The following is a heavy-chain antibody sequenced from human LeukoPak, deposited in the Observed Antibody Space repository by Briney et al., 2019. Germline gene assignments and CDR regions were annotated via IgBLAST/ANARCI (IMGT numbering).Heavy chain of an antibody. Sequence: GGSLRLSCAASGFTFSSYSMNWVRQAPGKGLEWVSSISSSSSYIYYADSVKGRFTISRDNAKNSLYLQMNSLGAEDTAVYYCAKDGLQFSEWLPPLGYWGQGTLVTVSS. CDR3: AKDGLQFSEWLPPLGY. CDR1: GFTFSSYS. CDR2: ISSSSSYI. V-gene: IGHV3-21*04. D-gene: IGHD3-3*01. J-gene: IGHJ4*02.